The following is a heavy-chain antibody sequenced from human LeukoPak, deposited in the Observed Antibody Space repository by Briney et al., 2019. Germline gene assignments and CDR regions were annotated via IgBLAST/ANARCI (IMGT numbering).Heavy chain of an antibody. J-gene: IGHJ4*02. CDR3: ARVTPARYFDY. CDR1: GGSISSSSYY. D-gene: IGHD1-14*01. Sequence: SETLSLACTVSGGSISSSSYYWGWIRQPPGKGLEWIGSIYYSGSTYYNPSLKSRVTISVDTSKNQFSLKLSSVTAADTAVYYCARVTPARYFDYWGQGTLVTVSS. V-gene: IGHV4-39*07. CDR2: IYYSGST.